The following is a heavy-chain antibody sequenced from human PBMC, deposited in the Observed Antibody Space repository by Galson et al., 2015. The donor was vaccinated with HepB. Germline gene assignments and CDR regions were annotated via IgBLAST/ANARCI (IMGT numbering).Heavy chain of an antibody. J-gene: IGHJ2*01. D-gene: IGHD3-22*01. V-gene: IGHV1-69*04. Sequence: SVKVSCKASGGTFSSYAISWVRQAPGQGLEWMGRIIPILGIANYAQKFQGRVTITADKSTSTAYMELSSLRSEDTAVYYCARGPHYYDSSGYLWGRGTLVTVSS. CDR3: ARGPHYYDSSGYL. CDR2: IIPILGIA. CDR1: GGTFSSYA.